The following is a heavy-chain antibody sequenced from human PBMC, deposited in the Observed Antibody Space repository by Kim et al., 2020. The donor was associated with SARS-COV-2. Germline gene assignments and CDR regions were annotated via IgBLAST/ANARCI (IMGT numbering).Heavy chain of an antibody. Sequence: RRVTISVDTSKNQFSLKLSSVTAADTAVYYCAREPVHSSSWYEYYYYGMDVWGQGTTVTVSS. J-gene: IGHJ6*02. V-gene: IGHV4-30-2*05. D-gene: IGHD6-13*01. CDR3: AREPVHSSSWYEYYYYGMDV.